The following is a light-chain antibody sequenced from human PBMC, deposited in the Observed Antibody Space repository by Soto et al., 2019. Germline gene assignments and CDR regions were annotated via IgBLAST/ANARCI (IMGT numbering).Light chain of an antibody. CDR2: CAS. CDR3: QKYYTTPRT. CDR1: QTVLYSSNNKDY. J-gene: IGKJ1*01. V-gene: IGKV4-1*01. Sequence: DIVLTQSPDSLAVSLGERATIICKSSQTVLYSSNNKDYLTLYQEKPGQPPKLLIYCASTREFGVPDRFSGSGFGKDFTLTISRLQAEDVAVYYRQKYYTTPRTLGQGTQVDI.